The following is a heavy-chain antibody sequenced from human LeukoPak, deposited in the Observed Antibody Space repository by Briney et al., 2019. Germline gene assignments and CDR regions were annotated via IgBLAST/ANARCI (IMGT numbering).Heavy chain of an antibody. CDR2: IWYDGSNI. D-gene: IGHD2-15*01. V-gene: IGHV3-33*01. Sequence: SGGSLRLSCAASGFTFSSYGMHWVRQAPGKGLEWVAVIWYDGSNIYYADSVEGRFTISRDDSKNTLYLQMNSLRAEDTAVYYCARIGYCSGGSCYSDSPFDIWGQGTMVTVSS. J-gene: IGHJ3*02. CDR3: ARIGYCSGGSCYSDSPFDI. CDR1: GFTFSSYG.